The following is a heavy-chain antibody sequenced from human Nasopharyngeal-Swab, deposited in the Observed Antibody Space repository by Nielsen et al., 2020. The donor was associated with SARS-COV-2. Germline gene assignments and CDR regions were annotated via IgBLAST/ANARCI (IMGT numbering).Heavy chain of an antibody. Sequence: GGSLRLSCATSGFTFSPYTMTWVRQAPGKGLQWISYITSGNTEQYADSVRGRFTISTDNAKNSLYLQMNSLTAADTTVYYCARERGGGYGDYWGQGTLVTVSS. CDR3: ARERGGGYGDY. CDR2: ITSGNTE. CDR1: GFTFSPYT. V-gene: IGHV3-48*04. J-gene: IGHJ4*02. D-gene: IGHD5-12*01.